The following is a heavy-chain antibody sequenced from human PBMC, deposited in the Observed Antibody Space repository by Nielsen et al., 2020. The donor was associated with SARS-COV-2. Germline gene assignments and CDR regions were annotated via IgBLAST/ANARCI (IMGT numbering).Heavy chain of an antibody. Sequence: SVKVSCKASGGTFSSYAISWVRQAPGQGLEWMGRIIPILGIANYAQKFQGRVTITADKSTSTAYMELSGLRSEDTAVYYCARGTYYYDSRIPPYNWFDPWGQGTLVTVSS. CDR2: IIPILGIA. V-gene: IGHV1-69*04. J-gene: IGHJ5*02. D-gene: IGHD3-22*01. CDR1: GGTFSSYA. CDR3: ARGTYYYDSRIPPYNWFDP.